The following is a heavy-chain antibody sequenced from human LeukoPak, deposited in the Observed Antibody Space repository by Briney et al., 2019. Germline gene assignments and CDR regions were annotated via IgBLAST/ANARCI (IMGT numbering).Heavy chain of an antibody. CDR3: AKGLAYCGGDCLSDY. D-gene: IGHD2-21*02. Sequence: GGSLRLSCAASGFTFSSYEMNWVRQAPGKGLEWVAFIRYDGSNKYYADSVKGRFTISRDNSKNTLYLQMNSLRAEDTAVYYCAKGLAYCGGDCLSDYWGQGTLVTVSS. J-gene: IGHJ4*02. CDR2: IRYDGSNK. CDR1: GFTFSSYE. V-gene: IGHV3-30*02.